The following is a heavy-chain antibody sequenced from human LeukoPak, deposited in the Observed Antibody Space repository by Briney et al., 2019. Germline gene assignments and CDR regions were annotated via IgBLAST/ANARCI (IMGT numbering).Heavy chain of an antibody. V-gene: IGHV1-3*01. D-gene: IGHD3-22*01. CDR3: ARGMGDSSGYYLSQGDYFDY. Sequence: ASVKVSCKASGYTFTSYAMHWVRQAPGQRLEWMGWINAGNGNTKYSQKFQGRVTITRDTSASTAYMELSSLRSEDTAAYYCARGMGDSSGYYLSQGDYFDYWGQGTLVTVSS. CDR1: GYTFTSYA. J-gene: IGHJ4*02. CDR2: INAGNGNT.